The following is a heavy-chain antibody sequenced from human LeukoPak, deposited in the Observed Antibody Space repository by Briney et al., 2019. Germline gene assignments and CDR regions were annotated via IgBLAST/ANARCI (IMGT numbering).Heavy chain of an antibody. J-gene: IGHJ4*02. Sequence: GGSLRLSCAASGFTFSSYGMHWVRQAPGKGLEWVAVISYDGSNKYYADSVKGRFTISRDNSKNTLYLQMNSLRAEDTAVYYCAREGGYSSSWPSPMRYWGQGTLVTVSS. CDR3: AREGGYSSSWPSPMRY. D-gene: IGHD6-13*01. CDR1: GFTFSSYG. CDR2: ISYDGSNK. V-gene: IGHV3-30*03.